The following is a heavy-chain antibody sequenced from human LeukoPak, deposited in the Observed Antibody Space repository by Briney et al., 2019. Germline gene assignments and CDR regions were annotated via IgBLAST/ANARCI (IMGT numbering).Heavy chain of an antibody. CDR2: IRYDGSNK. D-gene: IGHD3-22*01. Sequence: PGGSLRLSCAASGFTFSSYGMHWVRQAPGKGLEWVAFIRYDGSNKYYADSVKGRFTISRDNSKNTLYLQMNSQRAEDTAVYYCAKQGDSSGPRAFDIWGQGTMVTVSS. CDR3: AKQGDSSGPRAFDI. V-gene: IGHV3-30*02. CDR1: GFTFSSYG. J-gene: IGHJ3*02.